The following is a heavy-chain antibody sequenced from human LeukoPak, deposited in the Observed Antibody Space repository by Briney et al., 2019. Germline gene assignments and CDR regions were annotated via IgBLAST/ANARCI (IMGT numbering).Heavy chain of an antibody. CDR2: MNPNSGNT. D-gene: IGHD5-12*01. V-gene: IGHV1-8*01. CDR1: GYTFTSYD. J-gene: IGHJ3*02. Sequence: ASVKVSCKASGYTFTSYDINWVRQATGQGLEWMGWMNPNSGNTGYAQKFQGRVTMTRNTSISTAYMELSSLRSEDTAVYYCARVYGSGYDFRGAFDIWDQGTMVTVSS. CDR3: ARVYGSGYDFRGAFDI.